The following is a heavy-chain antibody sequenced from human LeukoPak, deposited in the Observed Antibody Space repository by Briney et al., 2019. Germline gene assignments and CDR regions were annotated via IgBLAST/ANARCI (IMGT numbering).Heavy chain of an antibody. J-gene: IGHJ4*02. CDR1: GFTFSTYW. CDR3: TRSPSLGGRYWGFDY. D-gene: IGHD1-26*01. CDR2: LSPDGRSS. V-gene: IGHV3-74*01. Sequence: GGALRLSCAASGFTFSTYWMHWVRQAPGKGLVWVSRLSPDGRSSIYADSVKGRFTVSRDNAKNTLYLQMNSLRAEDTAVYYCTRSPSLGGRYWGFDYWGQGALVTVSS.